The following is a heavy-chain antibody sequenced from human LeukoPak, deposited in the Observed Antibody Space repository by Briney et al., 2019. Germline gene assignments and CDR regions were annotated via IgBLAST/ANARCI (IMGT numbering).Heavy chain of an antibody. Sequence: PGGSLRLSCAASGFTFSRYWMSWVRQAPGKGLEWVANIRQDGSEKYYVDSVKGRFTISRDNAKNSLYLQVNSLRAEDTAVYYCARGDYYDSSTYYTDAFDIWGQGTMVTVSS. CDR2: IRQDGSEK. J-gene: IGHJ3*02. V-gene: IGHV3-7*01. D-gene: IGHD3-22*01. CDR3: ARGDYYDSSTYYTDAFDI. CDR1: GFTFSRYW.